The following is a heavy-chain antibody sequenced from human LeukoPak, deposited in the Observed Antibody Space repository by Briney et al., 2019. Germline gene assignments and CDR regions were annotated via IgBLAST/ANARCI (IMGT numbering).Heavy chain of an antibody. CDR3: ARKTGYSSSWYPGYFDY. CDR1: GFTFSSYW. J-gene: IGHJ4*02. CDR2: IKQDGSEK. D-gene: IGHD6-13*01. V-gene: IGHV3-7*03. Sequence: PGGSLRLSCAASGFTFSSYWMSWVRQAPGKGLEWVANIKQDGSEKYYVDSVKGRFTISRDNAKNSLYLQMNSLRAEDTAVYYCARKTGYSSSWYPGYFDYWGQGTPVTVSS.